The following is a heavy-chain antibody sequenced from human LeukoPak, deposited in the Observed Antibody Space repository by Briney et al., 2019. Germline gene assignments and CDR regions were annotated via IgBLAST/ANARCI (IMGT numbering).Heavy chain of an antibody. CDR3: ATYPKSSYYDSSGYSSNFDY. D-gene: IGHD3-22*01. V-gene: IGHV1-24*01. J-gene: IGHJ4*02. CDR2: FDPEDGET. Sequence: ASVKVSCKVSGYTLTELSMHWVRQAPGKGLEWMGGFDPEDGETIYARKFQGRVTMTEDTSTDTAYMELSSLRSEDTAVYYCATYPKSSYYDSSGYSSNFDYWGQGTLVTVSS. CDR1: GYTLTELS.